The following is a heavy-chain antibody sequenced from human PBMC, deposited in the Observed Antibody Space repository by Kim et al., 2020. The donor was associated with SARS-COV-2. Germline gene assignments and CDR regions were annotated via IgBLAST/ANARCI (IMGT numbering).Heavy chain of an antibody. CDR1: GFTFSSYG. Sequence: GGSLRLSCAASGFTFSSYGMHWVRQAPGKGLEWVAVIWYDGSNKYYADSVKGRFTISRDNSKNTLYLQMNSLRAEDTAVYYCAREEVGATTYYGMDVWGQGTTVTVSS. CDR2: IWYDGSNK. CDR3: AREEVGATTYYGMDV. D-gene: IGHD1-26*01. V-gene: IGHV3-33*01. J-gene: IGHJ6*02.